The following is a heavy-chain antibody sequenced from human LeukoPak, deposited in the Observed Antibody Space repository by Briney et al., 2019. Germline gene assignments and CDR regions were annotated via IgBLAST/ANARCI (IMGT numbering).Heavy chain of an antibody. CDR2: IYSGGTT. Sequence: GGSLRLSCAASGFTVINNYMTWVRQAPGKGLEWVSVIYSGGTTHYADSVKGRFTISRDNSKNTVFLQMNGLRDEDTAVYYCAKDRTASWCFDHCGQGTLVTVSS. J-gene: IGHJ4*02. V-gene: IGHV3-53*05. D-gene: IGHD6-13*01. CDR3: AKDRTASWCFDH. CDR1: GFTVINNY.